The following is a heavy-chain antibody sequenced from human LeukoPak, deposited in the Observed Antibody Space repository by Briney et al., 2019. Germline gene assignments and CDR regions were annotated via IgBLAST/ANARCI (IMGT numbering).Heavy chain of an antibody. D-gene: IGHD6-13*01. V-gene: IGHV5-51*01. CDR1: GYNFPIYW. CDR3: ARLGSSWPWDWFDP. CDR2: IYPDDSNT. Sequence: GESLKISCQGSGYNFPIYWIGWVRQMPGQGLEWMGIIYPDDSNTIYGPSFQGQVTISADKSINTAYLEWSSLKASDTAMYYCARLGSSWPWDWFDPWGQGTLVTVSS. J-gene: IGHJ5*02.